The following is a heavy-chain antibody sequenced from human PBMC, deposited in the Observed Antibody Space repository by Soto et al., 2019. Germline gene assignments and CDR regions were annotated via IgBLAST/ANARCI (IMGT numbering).Heavy chain of an antibody. CDR2: INSDGSST. Sequence: EVQLVESGGGLVQPGGSLSLSCAASGFTFSSYWMHWVRQAPGKGLVWVSRINSDGSSTSYADSVKGRFTISRDNAKNTLYLQMNSLRAEDTAVYYCARDKSLIDFWSGYPTDYWGQGTLVTVSS. V-gene: IGHV3-74*01. J-gene: IGHJ4*02. CDR3: ARDKSLIDFWSGYPTDY. D-gene: IGHD3-3*01. CDR1: GFTFSSYW.